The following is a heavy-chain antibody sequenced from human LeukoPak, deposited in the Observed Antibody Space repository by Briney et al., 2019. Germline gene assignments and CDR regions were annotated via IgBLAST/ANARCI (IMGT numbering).Heavy chain of an antibody. J-gene: IGHJ4*02. Sequence: SVKVSCKASGGTFSSYAISWVRQAPGQGLEWMGRIIPIFGTANYAQKFQGRVTITTDESTSTAYMELSSLRSEDTAVYYCARDLSYHYDSSGYYYWGQGTLVTVSS. V-gene: IGHV1-69*05. D-gene: IGHD3-22*01. CDR2: IIPIFGTA. CDR3: ARDLSYHYDSSGYYY. CDR1: GGTFSSYA.